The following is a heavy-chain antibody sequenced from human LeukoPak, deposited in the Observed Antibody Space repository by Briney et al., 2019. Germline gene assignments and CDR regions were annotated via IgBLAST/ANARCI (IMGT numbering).Heavy chain of an antibody. V-gene: IGHV3-30-3*01. Sequence: GGSLRLSCAASGFTFSSYAMHWVRQAPGKGLEWVAVISYDGSNKYYADSVKGRFTISRDNSKNTLYLQMNSLRAEDTAVYYCARVLTPSKTGTTLDYGMDVWGQGTTVTVSS. CDR1: GFTFSSYA. CDR2: ISYDGSNK. D-gene: IGHD1-1*01. CDR3: ARVLTPSKTGTTLDYGMDV. J-gene: IGHJ6*02.